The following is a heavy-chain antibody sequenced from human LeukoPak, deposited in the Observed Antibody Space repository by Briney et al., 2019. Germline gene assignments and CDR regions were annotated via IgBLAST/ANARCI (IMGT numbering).Heavy chain of an antibody. J-gene: IGHJ4*02. CDR2: INSDGSST. CDR3: ARSGVIQSFDY. V-gene: IGHV3-74*01. CDR1: GFTFSSYW. Sequence: GGSLRLSCAASGFTFSSYWMHWVRQAPGKGLVWVSRINSDGSSTSYADSVKGRFTISRDNAKNTLYLQMNSLRAEDTAVYYCARSGVIQSFDYWGQGTLVTVSS. D-gene: IGHD3-16*02.